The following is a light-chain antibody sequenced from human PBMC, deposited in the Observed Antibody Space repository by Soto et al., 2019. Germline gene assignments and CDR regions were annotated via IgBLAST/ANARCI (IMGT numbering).Light chain of an antibody. J-gene: IGKJ1*01. Sequence: EIVLTQSPGTLSLSPGDSATLSCRASQTVTNNYLAWYQQKPGQAPRLLISGASIRAPGLPDRFSGSGSGTDFTLTISRLEPEDFAVYYCHQSSHSPRTFGQGTKVEIK. CDR3: HQSSHSPRT. V-gene: IGKV3-20*01. CDR1: QTVTNNY. CDR2: GAS.